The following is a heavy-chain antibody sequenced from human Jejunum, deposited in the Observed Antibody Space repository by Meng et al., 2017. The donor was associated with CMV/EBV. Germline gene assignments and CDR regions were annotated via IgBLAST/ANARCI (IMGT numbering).Heavy chain of an antibody. CDR1: GYTFTNYY. CDR3: ARASRVLGGFDY. D-gene: IGHD3-16*01. CDR2: INTSVGYT. Sequence: QVQMGKSGVWGKKPGASVKFSCKASGYTFTNYYMHWVRQAPGQGLEWMGIINTSVGYTSHAQKFQGRVTMTRDTSTSTVHMEVSSLRSADTAVYYCARASRVLGGFDYWGQGTLVTVSS. V-gene: IGHV1-46*01. J-gene: IGHJ4*02.